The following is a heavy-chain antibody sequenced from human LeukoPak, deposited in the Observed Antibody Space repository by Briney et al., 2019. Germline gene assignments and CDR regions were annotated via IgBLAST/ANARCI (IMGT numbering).Heavy chain of an antibody. V-gene: IGHV4-61*08. CDR1: GGSISSGGYY. CDR2: IYYSGST. D-gene: IGHD2-15*01. Sequence: NPSETLSLTCTVSGGSISSGGYYWSWIRQHPGKGLEWIGYIYYSGSTNYNPSLKSRVTISVDTSKNQFSLKLSSVTAADTAVYYCARAQQWGVVVVAATGRDAFDIWGQGTMVTVSS. CDR3: ARAQQWGVVVVAATGRDAFDI. J-gene: IGHJ3*02.